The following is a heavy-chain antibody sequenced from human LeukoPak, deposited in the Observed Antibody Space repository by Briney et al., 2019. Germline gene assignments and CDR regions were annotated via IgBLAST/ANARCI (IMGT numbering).Heavy chain of an antibody. CDR3: ARESGYYDVLTGYYNQNWFDP. D-gene: IGHD3-9*01. CDR1: GGSFSGSY. CDR2: INHSGST. V-gene: IGHV4-34*01. J-gene: IGHJ5*02. Sequence: SETLSLTCAVYGGSFSGSYWSWIRQPPGKGLEWIGEINHSGSTNYNPSLKSRVTISVDTSKNQFSLKLTSVTAADTAVFYCARESGYYDVLTGYYNQNWFDPWGQGTMVTVSS.